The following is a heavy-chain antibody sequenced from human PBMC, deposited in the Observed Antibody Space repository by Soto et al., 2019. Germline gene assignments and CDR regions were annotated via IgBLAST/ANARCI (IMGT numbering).Heavy chain of an antibody. D-gene: IGHD3-10*01. V-gene: IGHV3-53*01. CDR2: IYSGGST. J-gene: IGHJ4*02. CDR1: GFTVSSNY. CDR3: ARVSCFGGSGSYYKGYVDY. Sequence: EVQLVESGGGLIQPGGSLRLSCAASGFTVSSNYMSWVRQAPGKGLEWVSVIYSGGSTYYADSVKGRFTISTDNSKNTLYLQMNSLRAEDTAVYYCARVSCFGGSGSYYKGYVDYWGQVTLVTVSS.